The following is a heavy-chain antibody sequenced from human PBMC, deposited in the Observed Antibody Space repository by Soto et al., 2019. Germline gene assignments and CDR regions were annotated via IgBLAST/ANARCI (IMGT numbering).Heavy chain of an antibody. CDR2: VYYSRTT. CDR1: GASINNNDYY. V-gene: IGHV4-30-4*01. CDR3: ARMSYFYDKWYFDL. D-gene: IGHD3-22*01. Sequence: SLSLTCTVSGASINNNDYYWSWIRQTPGKGLEWIGYVYYSRTTDYIPSLKSRLSMSIDKSQNQFTLMLNSVTAADTATYYCARMSYFYDKWYFDLWGRGKLVT. J-gene: IGHJ2*01.